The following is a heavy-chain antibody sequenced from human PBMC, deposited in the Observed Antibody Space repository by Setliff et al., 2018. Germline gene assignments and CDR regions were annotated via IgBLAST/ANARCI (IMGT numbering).Heavy chain of an antibody. J-gene: IGHJ4*02. Sequence: LSLTCTVSGGSISSGSHYWSWIRQPAGKGLEWIGRIYASGSTNYNPSLKSRVTLSIDTSKNQFSLKLSSVTAADAALYYCAASRAYTGAVEEWFLPKTFDFWGQGSPVTVSS. CDR3: AASRAYTGAVEEWFLPKTFDF. D-gene: IGHD3-10*01. CDR2: IYASGST. CDR1: GGSISSGSHY. V-gene: IGHV4-61*02.